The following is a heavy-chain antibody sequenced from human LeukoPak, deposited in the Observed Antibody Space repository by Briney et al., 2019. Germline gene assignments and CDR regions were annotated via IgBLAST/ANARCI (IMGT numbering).Heavy chain of an antibody. CDR2: IIPIVDVT. V-gene: IGHV1-69*04. CDR3: AREMGDREFYFDY. J-gene: IGHJ4*02. CDR1: GGTFSNFA. D-gene: IGHD3-10*01. Sequence: SVKVSCKAPGGTFSNFAFSWVRQAPGQGLQWVGRIIPIVDVTSYAQNFKGRVTINADESTTTAYMELSSLRSEDTAVYYCAREMGDREFYFDYWGQGTLVTVSS.